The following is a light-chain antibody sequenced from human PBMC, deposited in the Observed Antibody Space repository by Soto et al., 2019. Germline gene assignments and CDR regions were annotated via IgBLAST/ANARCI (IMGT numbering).Light chain of an antibody. CDR1: NSDIGSNP. Sequence: QSLLTQPPSASGTPGQRVTISCSGSNSDIGSNPVNWYQHLPGTAPKLLIYGNKNRPSGVPDRFSGSKSGTSASLAITGLQADDEADYYCQSYDSSLNGVFGGGTQLTVL. V-gene: IGLV1-44*01. CDR3: QSYDSSLNGV. J-gene: IGLJ7*01. CDR2: GNK.